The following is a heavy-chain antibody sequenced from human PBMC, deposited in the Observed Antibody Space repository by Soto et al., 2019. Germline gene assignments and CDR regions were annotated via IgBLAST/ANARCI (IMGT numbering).Heavy chain of an antibody. CDR1: GYTFTNYG. CDR2: ITASNGNA. Sequence: QVQLLQSGPEVKNPGASLKVSCKASGYTFTNYGITWVRQAPGQGRERKGWITASNGNANYAREIQGRLTLTRDTSTNTASMELRSLRSDDTAVYYCARGASCSSTSCYDNFHYGFAVWGQGTTVIVSS. J-gene: IGHJ6*02. V-gene: IGHV1-18*01. CDR3: ARGASCSSTSCYDNFHYGFAV. D-gene: IGHD2-2*01.